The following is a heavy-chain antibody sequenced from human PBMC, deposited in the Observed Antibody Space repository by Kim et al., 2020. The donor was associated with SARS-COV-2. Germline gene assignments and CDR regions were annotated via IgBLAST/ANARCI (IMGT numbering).Heavy chain of an antibody. CDR1: GASISSRSYY. Sequence: SETLSLTCTVSGASISSRSYYWGWTRQPPGTRPEWIGTIYYSGSTYYNPSLKSRATISVDTSKNQFSLRLSSVTAADTAVYYCARHYCGTATCFRVMDV. CDR3: ARHYCGTATCFRVMDV. V-gene: IGHV4-39*01. J-gene: IGHJ6*01. CDR2: IYYSGST. D-gene: IGHD2-2*01.